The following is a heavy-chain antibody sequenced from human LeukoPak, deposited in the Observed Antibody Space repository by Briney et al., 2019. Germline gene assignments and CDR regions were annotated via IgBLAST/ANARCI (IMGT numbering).Heavy chain of an antibody. V-gene: IGHV3-15*07. J-gene: IGHJ4*02. Sequence: PGGSLRLSCAASGFIFSNAWMNWVRQAPGKGLEWVGRIKSKTDGGTRDYAAPVKGRFTISRDDSKNTLYLQMNSLKTEDTAVYYCTTDRSSFYDFWSGYYWGQGTLVTVSS. CDR2: IKSKTDGGTR. CDR1: GFIFSNAW. D-gene: IGHD3-3*01. CDR3: TTDRSSFYDFWSGYY.